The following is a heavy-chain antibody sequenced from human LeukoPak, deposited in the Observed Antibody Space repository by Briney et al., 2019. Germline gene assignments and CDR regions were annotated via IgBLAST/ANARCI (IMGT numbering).Heavy chain of an antibody. CDR1: GGSFSGYY. Sequence: PSETLSLTCAVYGGSFSGYYWSWIRQPPGKGLEWIGEISHSGSTNYNPSLKSRVTISVDTSKNQFSLKLSSVTAADTAVYYCARELEATTNYFDYWGQGTLVTVSS. CDR2: ISHSGST. V-gene: IGHV4-34*01. CDR3: ARELEATTNYFDY. J-gene: IGHJ4*02. D-gene: IGHD4-17*01.